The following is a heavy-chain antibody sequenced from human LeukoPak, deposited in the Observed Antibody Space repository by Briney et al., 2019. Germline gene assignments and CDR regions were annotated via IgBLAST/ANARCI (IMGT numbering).Heavy chain of an antibody. J-gene: IGHJ4*02. CDR1: GGSFSGYY. CDR2: IHYTGSS. CDR3: ARLENYDILTGFPPHPYFDS. V-gene: IGHV4-59*01. Sequence: LETLSPTCAVYGGSFSGYYWSWIRQPPGKGLEWIGDIHYTGSSNYNPSLTSRDTISVDTSKNQFSLKLRSVTAADTAVYYCARLENYDILTGFPPHPYFDSWGQGTLVTVSS. D-gene: IGHD3-9*01.